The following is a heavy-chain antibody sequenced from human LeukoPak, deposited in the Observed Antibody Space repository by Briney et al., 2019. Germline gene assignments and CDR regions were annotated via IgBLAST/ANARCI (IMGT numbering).Heavy chain of an antibody. CDR2: IGDSGGST. Sequence: GGSLRLSCAASGFTFSSYAMSWFRQAPGKGLEWVSGIGDSGGSTDYADSVKGRFTFSRDNSKNTLYLQMNSLRAEDTAVYYCATKYFDSSGYYGYWGQGTLVTVSS. D-gene: IGHD3-22*01. CDR1: GFTFSSYA. CDR3: ATKYFDSSGYYGY. V-gene: IGHV3-23*01. J-gene: IGHJ4*02.